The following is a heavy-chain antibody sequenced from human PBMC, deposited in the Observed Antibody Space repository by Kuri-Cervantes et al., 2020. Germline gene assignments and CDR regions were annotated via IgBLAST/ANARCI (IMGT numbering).Heavy chain of an antibody. CDR1: GFTFSGST. Sequence: GESLKISCAAFGFTFSGSTVHWVRQTSGKGLEWVGRIRSKANNYATAYAASVTGRFTISRDNSKNTLYLQMNCLRAEDTAVYYCAKELLTQGMGTFDYCGQGTLVTVSS. CDR3: AKELLTQGMGTFDY. J-gene: IGHJ4*02. V-gene: IGHV3-73*01. D-gene: IGHD3-10*01. CDR2: IRSKANNYAT.